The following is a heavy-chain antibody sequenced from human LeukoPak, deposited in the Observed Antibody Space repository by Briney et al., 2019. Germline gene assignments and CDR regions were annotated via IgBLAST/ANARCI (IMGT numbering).Heavy chain of an antibody. J-gene: IGHJ5*02. Sequence: SVTVSCKASGGTFSSYAISWVRPAPGQGLEWMGRIFPIFGIENYAQLFQGRVPITADKSTSTAYMKLSSLRSEDTAVYYCARDLLRAYCGGDCYGSWFDPWGQGTLVTVSS. CDR1: GGTFSSYA. V-gene: IGHV1-69*17. CDR2: IFPIFGIE. CDR3: ARDLLRAYCGGDCYGSWFDP. D-gene: IGHD2-21*02.